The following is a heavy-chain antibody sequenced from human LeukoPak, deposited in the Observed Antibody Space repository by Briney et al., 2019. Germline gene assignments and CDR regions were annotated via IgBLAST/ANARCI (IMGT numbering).Heavy chain of an antibody. D-gene: IGHD2-2*01. CDR2: IYPGDSDT. CDR3: ARRGYCSSTACSVAPFDI. J-gene: IGHJ3*02. CDR1: GYSFATYW. V-gene: IGHV5-51*01. Sequence: GESLKISCKVSGYSFATYWISWVRQMPGKGLEWMGIIYPGDSDTRYSPSFQGQVTISADKSISTAYLQWSSLKASDTAMYYCARRGYCSSTACSVAPFDIWGQGTMVTVSS.